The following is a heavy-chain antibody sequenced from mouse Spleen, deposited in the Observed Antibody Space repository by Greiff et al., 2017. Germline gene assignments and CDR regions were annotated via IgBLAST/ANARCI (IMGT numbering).Heavy chain of an antibody. D-gene: IGHD2-5*01. J-gene: IGHJ1*03. CDR2: IDPSDSYT. CDR3: AYSNTGYFDV. V-gene: IGHV1-69*01. CDR1: GYTFTSYW. Sequence: VQLQQSGAELVMPGASVKLSCKASGYTFTSYWMHWVKQRPGQGLEWIGEIDPSDSYTNYNQKFKGKATLTVDKSSSTAYMQLSSLTSEDSAVYYCAYSNTGYFDVWGTGTTVTVSS.